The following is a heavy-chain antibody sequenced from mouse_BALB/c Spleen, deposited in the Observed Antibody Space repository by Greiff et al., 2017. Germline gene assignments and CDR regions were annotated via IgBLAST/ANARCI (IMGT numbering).Heavy chain of an antibody. CDR2: ISSGGST. Sequence: EVKLVESGGDLVKPGGSLKLSCAASGFTFSSYAMSWVRQTPEKRLEWVASISSGGSTYYPDSVKGRFTISRDNARNILYLQMSSLRSEDTAMYYCARRAARGAMDYWGQGTSVTVSS. V-gene: IGHV5-6-5*01. J-gene: IGHJ4*01. CDR3: ARRAARGAMDY. CDR1: GFTFSSYA. D-gene: IGHD3-1*01.